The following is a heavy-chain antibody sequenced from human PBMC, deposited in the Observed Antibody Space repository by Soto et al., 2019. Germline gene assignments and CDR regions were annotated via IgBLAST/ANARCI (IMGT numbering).Heavy chain of an antibody. V-gene: IGHV3-33*01. Sequence: QVQLVESGGGVVQPGRSLRLSCAASGFTFSSYGMHWVRQAPGKGLEWVAVIWYDGSNKYYADSVKGRFTISRDNSKNTLYLQMNSLRADDTAVYYCARAQTTGIAEAGVDYWGQGTLVTLSS. J-gene: IGHJ4*02. D-gene: IGHD6-13*01. CDR2: IWYDGSNK. CDR1: GFTFSSYG. CDR3: ARAQTTGIAEAGVDY.